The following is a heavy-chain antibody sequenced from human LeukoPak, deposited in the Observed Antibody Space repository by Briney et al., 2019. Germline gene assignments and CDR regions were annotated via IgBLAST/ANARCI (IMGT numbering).Heavy chain of an antibody. J-gene: IGHJ3*02. D-gene: IGHD6-19*01. CDR3: ARARPTGLVDDAFDI. Sequence: KPGGSLRLSCAASGFTFSSYSMNWVRQAPGKGLEWVSSISSSSSYIYYADSVKGRFTISRDNAKNSLYLQMNSLRAEDTAVYYCARARPTGLVDDAFDIWGQGTMVTVSS. V-gene: IGHV3-21*01. CDR2: ISSSSSYI. CDR1: GFTFSSYS.